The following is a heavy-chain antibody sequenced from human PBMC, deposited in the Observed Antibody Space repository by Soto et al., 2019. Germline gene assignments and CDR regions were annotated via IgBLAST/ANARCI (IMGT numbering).Heavy chain of an antibody. Sequence: QVQLVQSGAEVKKPGASVKVSCKASGYTFSGYGINWVRQAPGQGLEWMGWISAYNGNTKYAQKFQARVTMTTDTSTSTAHMELRSLRSDDTAVYFCARSSSYYGDDGLSLGYWGQGTLVTVSS. V-gene: IGHV1-18*01. J-gene: IGHJ4*02. D-gene: IGHD4-17*01. CDR2: ISAYNGNT. CDR3: ARSSSYYGDDGLSLGY. CDR1: GYTFSGYG.